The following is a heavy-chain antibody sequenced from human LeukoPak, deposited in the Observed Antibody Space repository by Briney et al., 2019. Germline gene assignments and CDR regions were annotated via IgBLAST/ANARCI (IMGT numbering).Heavy chain of an antibody. V-gene: IGHV4-39*07. Sequence: SETLSLTCTVSGGSISSSSYYWGWIRQPPGKGLEWIGSIYYSGSTYYNPSLKSRVTISVDTSKNQFSLKLSSVTAADTAVYYCARDPGDTAMVPFDYWGQGTLVTVSP. CDR2: IYYSGST. CDR1: GGSISSSSYY. J-gene: IGHJ4*02. CDR3: ARDPGDTAMVPFDY. D-gene: IGHD5-18*01.